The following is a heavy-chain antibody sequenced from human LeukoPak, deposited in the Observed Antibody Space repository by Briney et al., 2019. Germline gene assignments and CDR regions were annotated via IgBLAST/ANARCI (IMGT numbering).Heavy chain of an antibody. D-gene: IGHD1-26*01. V-gene: IGHV4-39*01. CDR3: ARHLSGSYDPCYFDY. J-gene: IGHJ4*02. Sequence: SETLSLTCTVSGGSISTSYYWGGIPEPPGKGLEWIGSIYYSGSTYYNPSLKSRVTISVDTSKNHFSLQLTSVTAEDTAVYYCARHLSGSYDPCYFDYWGQGTLVTVSS. CDR2: IYYSGST. CDR1: GGSISTSYY.